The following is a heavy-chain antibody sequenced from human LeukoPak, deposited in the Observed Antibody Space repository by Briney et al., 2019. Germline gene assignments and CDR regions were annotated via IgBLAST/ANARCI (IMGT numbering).Heavy chain of an antibody. V-gene: IGHV3-21*01. CDR1: GFTFSSYS. J-gene: IGHJ4*02. Sequence: GGSLRLSCAASGFTFSSYSMNWVRQAPGKGLEWVSSISSSSSYIYYADSVKGRFTISRDNAKNSLYLQMNSLRAEDTAVYYCARGATAAGTGAHFDYWGQGTLVTVSS. CDR2: ISSSSSYI. CDR3: ARGATAAGTGAHFDY. D-gene: IGHD6-13*01.